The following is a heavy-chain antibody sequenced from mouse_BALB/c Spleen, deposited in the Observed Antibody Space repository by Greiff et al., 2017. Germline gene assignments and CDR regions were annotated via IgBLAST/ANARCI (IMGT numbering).Heavy chain of an antibody. J-gene: IGHJ4*01. CDR1: GFTFSSYY. Sequence: EVQLVESGGGLVKLGGSLKLSCAASGFTFSSYYMSWVRQTPEKRLELVAAINSNGGSTYYPDTVKGRFTISRDNAKNTLYLQMSSLKSEDTALYYCARQRGTTPQHGYYAMDYWGQGTSVTVSS. CDR2: INSNGGST. CDR3: ARQRGTTPQHGYYAMDY. V-gene: IGHV5-6-2*01. D-gene: IGHD1-1*01.